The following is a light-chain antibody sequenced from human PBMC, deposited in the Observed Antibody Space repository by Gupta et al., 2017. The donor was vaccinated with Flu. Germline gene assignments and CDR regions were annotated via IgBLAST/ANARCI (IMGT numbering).Light chain of an antibody. Sequence: DIQITQSPSSVSASVGDRVTITCQASRAINDYLNWYQQTPGKPPRLLIYDASNVQTGVPSRFSGSKSGTNFILTIDKLQPDDFATYYCQQDYYLPLTFGQGTRLEIK. CDR3: QQDYYLPLT. CDR1: RAINDY. V-gene: IGKV1-33*01. J-gene: IGKJ5*01. CDR2: DAS.